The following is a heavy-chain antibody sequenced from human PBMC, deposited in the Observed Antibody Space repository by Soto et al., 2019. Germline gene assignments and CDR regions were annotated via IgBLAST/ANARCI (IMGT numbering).Heavy chain of an antibody. Sequence: QVQLVQSGAEVKKPGSSVKVSCKASGGTFSSYAISWVRQAPGQGLEWMGGIIPIFGTANYAQKFQGRVTITADESTSKAYMEQISLRSEDTAVYYCARDGSGSYGKQYYYYYGMDVWGQGTTVTVSS. D-gene: IGHD3-10*01. CDR3: ARDGSGSYGKQYYYYYGMDV. V-gene: IGHV1-69*12. CDR1: GGTFSSYA. J-gene: IGHJ6*02. CDR2: IIPIFGTA.